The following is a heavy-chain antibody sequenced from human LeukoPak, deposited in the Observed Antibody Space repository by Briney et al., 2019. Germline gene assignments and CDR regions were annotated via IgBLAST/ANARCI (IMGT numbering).Heavy chain of an antibody. V-gene: IGHV5-51*01. D-gene: IGHD2-2*02. CDR2: IYPGDSDT. Sequence: GESLQISCKGSGYSFTSYWIGWVRQMPGKGLEGMGIIYPGDSDTRYSPSFQGQVTISADKSISTAYLQWSSLKASDTAMYYCARLEGPRYCSSTSCYTRGTTFDYWGQGTLVTVSS. J-gene: IGHJ4*02. CDR1: GYSFTSYW. CDR3: ARLEGPRYCSSTSCYTRGTTFDY.